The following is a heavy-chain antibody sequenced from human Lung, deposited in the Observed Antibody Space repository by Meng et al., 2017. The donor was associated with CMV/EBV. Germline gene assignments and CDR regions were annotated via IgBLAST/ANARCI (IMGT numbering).Heavy chain of an antibody. CDR2: IKSKTDGGTT. D-gene: IGHD1-26*01. Sequence: SGFPFSNAWMSWVRQAPGKGLEWVGRIKSKTDGGTTDYAAPVKGRFTISRDDSKNTLYLQMNSLKTEDTAVYYCTTDPVGSTTFGYWGQGTLVTVSS. V-gene: IGHV3-15*01. CDR3: TTDPVGSTTFGY. J-gene: IGHJ4*02. CDR1: GFPFSNAW.